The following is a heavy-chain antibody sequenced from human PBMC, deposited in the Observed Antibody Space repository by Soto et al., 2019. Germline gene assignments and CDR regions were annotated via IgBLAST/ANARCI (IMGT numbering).Heavy chain of an antibody. V-gene: IGHV1-69*01. CDR1: GGTFSSYA. J-gene: IGHJ4*02. CDR3: ARDFSAYCGGDCYSPSLDY. CDR2: IIPIFGTA. Sequence: QVQLVQSGAEVKKPGSSVKVSCKASGGTFSSYAISWVRQAPGQWLEWMGGIIPIFGTANYAQKFQGRVTITADESTSTAYMELSSLRSEDTAVYYCARDFSAYCGGDCYSPSLDYWGQGTLVTVSS. D-gene: IGHD2-21*02.